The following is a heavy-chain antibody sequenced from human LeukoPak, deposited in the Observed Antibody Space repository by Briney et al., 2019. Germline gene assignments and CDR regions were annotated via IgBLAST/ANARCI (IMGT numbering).Heavy chain of an antibody. Sequence: SETLSLTCTVSGGSISSYYWSWLRQPPGKELEGIGDIYYSGSTYYNPSLKSRVTISVDTSKNQFSLKLSSVTAADTAVYYCARGGYSNYEAPNWFDPWGQGTLVTVSS. J-gene: IGHJ5*02. V-gene: IGHV4-59*12. D-gene: IGHD4-11*01. CDR3: ARGGYSNYEAPNWFDP. CDR1: GGSISSYY. CDR2: IYYSGST.